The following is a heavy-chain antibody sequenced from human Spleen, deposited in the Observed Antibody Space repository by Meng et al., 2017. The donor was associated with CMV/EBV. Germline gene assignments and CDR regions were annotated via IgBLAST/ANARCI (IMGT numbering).Heavy chain of an antibody. CDR1: GFSFGSYG. V-gene: IGHV3-30*02. J-gene: IGHJ4*02. D-gene: IGHD3-3*01. CDR3: AKGGPDFWSGYLNFDY. CDR2: IRFDGTNK. Sequence: GGSLRLSCAASGFSFGSYGMHWVRQAPGKGLEWLAFIRFDGTNKYYGDSVKGRFTISRDNLMNTLFLQLNTLRPDDTAVYYCAKGGPDFWSGYLNFDYWGQGTLVTVPQ.